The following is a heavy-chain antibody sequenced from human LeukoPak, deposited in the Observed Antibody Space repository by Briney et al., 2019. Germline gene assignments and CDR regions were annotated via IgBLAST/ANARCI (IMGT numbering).Heavy chain of an antibody. D-gene: IGHD3-16*02. Sequence: PGRSLRLSCAASGFTFDDYATHWVRQAPGKGLEWVSGISWNSGSIGYADSVKGRFTISRDNAKNSLYLQMNSLRAEDTALYYCAKAPYVWGSYRSNYFDYWGQGTLVTVSS. CDR3: AKAPYVWGSYRSNYFDY. CDR2: ISWNSGSI. J-gene: IGHJ4*02. V-gene: IGHV3-9*01. CDR1: GFTFDDYA.